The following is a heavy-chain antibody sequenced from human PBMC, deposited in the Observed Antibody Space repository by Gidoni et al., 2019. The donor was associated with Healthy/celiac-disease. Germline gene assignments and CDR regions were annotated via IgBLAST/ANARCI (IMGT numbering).Heavy chain of an antibody. Sequence: EVQLVDSGGGLVKPCRSLRLACSASGFPFDAYAIPVVRQAPGKGLEWVGGSSWNIGSIGYADSVKGRFTISRDNAKNSLYLQMNSRRAEDTALYYCAKGGSTMVRGEIYYYYYYYMDVWGKGTTVTVSS. D-gene: IGHD3-10*01. CDR1: GFPFDAYA. J-gene: IGHJ6*03. CDR2: SSWNIGSI. CDR3: AKGGSTMVRGEIYYYYYYYMDV. V-gene: IGHV3-9*01.